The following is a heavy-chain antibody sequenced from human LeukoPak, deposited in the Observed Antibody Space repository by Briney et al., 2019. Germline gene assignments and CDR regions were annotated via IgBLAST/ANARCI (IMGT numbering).Heavy chain of an antibody. J-gene: IGHJ4*02. CDR1: GYTFTSYY. Sequence: RASVKVSCKASGYTFTSYYMHRVRQAPGQGLEWMGIINPSGGSTSYAQKFQGRVTMTRDTSTSTVYMELSSLRSEDTAVYYCARESRRGFGELLFVFDYWGQGTLVTVSS. CDR2: INPSGGST. D-gene: IGHD3-10*01. CDR3: ARESRRGFGELLFVFDY. V-gene: IGHV1-46*01.